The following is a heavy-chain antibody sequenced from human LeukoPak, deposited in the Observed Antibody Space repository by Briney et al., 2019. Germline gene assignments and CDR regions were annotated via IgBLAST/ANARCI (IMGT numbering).Heavy chain of an antibody. CDR3: ARDRGYYGSGTGNWFDP. V-gene: IGHV3-30*02. CDR1: GFTFSSYG. CDR2: IRYDGSNK. D-gene: IGHD3-10*01. J-gene: IGHJ5*02. Sequence: GGSLRLSCAASGFTFSSYGMHWVRQAPGKGLEWVAFIRYDGSNKYYADSVKGRFTISRDNSKNTLYLQMNSLRAEDTAVYYCARDRGYYGSGTGNWFDPWGQGTLVTVSS.